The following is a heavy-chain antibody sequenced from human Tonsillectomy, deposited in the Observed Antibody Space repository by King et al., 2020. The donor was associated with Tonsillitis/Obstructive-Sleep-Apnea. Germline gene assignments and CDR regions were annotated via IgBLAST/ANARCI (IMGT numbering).Heavy chain of an antibody. D-gene: IGHD3/OR15-3a*01. V-gene: IGHV3-48*02. Sequence: VQLVESGGGLVKPGGCLRLSCAASGFIFSSYSMNWVRPAPGKGLEWIPYISSSGRNIYYADSVKGRFTISRDNAKNSLYLQMNSLRDEDTALYYCARGPGLIDYWGQGTLVSVSS. J-gene: IGHJ4*02. CDR1: GFIFSSYS. CDR3: ARGPGLIDY. CDR2: ISSSGRNI.